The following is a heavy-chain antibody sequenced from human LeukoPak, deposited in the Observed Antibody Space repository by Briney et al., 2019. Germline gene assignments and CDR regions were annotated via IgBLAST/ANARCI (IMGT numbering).Heavy chain of an antibody. V-gene: IGHV3-15*07. CDR1: TFTKAW. J-gene: IGHJ4*02. CDR3: TTEYYGGLEY. D-gene: IGHD3-16*01. Sequence: GGSLRLSCAVSTFTKAWMNWVRQAPGEGLEWVGRVKNRGDGRTTDYAAPVKGRFIISRDDSKRMVYLQMNSLKTEDTAVYFCTTEYYGGLEYWGQGTLVTVSS. CDR2: VKNRGDGRTT.